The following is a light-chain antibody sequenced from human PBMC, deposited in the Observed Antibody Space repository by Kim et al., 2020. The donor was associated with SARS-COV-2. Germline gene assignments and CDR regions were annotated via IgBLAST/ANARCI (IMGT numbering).Light chain of an antibody. CDR3: KSRDSSGNLLV. V-gene: IGLV3-19*01. CDR1: NLRTYD. Sequence: ALGQTVKITCQGDNLRTYDANWYQQKPGQAPVLVMFGQNNRPSGIPDRFSGSSSGNTASLTITGAQAEDEADYYCKSRDSSGNLLVFGGGTQLTVL. CDR2: GQN. J-gene: IGLJ2*01.